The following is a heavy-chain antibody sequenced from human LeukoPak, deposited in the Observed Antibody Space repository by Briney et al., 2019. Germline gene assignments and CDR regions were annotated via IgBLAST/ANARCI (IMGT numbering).Heavy chain of an antibody. D-gene: IGHD2-15*01. J-gene: IGHJ3*01. CDR3: ARAHVRPAPSYGYGSGVYSGAFDL. CDR2: IIPIFGTA. Sequence: ASVKVSCKASGGTFSSYAISWVRQAPGQGLEWMGGIIPIFGTANYAQKFQGRVTITADESTSTAYMELSSLRSEDTAVYYCARAHVRPAPSYGYGSGVYSGAFDLWGQGTMVTVSS. CDR1: GGTFSSYA. V-gene: IGHV1-69*13.